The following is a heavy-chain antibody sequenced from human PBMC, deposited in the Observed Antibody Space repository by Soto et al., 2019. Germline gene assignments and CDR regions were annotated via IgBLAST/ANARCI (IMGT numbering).Heavy chain of an antibody. CDR3: ARIRDCTNGVCYYYYYYYGMDV. Sequence: EVQLVESGGGLVQPGGSLRLSCAASGFTFSSYCMHWVRHAPGKGLVWVSRINSDGSSTRYADSVKGRFTISRDNAKNTLYLQMNSLSAEDTAVYYCARIRDCTNGVCYYYYYYYGMDVWGQGTTVTVSS. J-gene: IGHJ6*02. D-gene: IGHD2-8*01. CDR1: GFTFSSYC. CDR2: INSDGSST. V-gene: IGHV3-74*01.